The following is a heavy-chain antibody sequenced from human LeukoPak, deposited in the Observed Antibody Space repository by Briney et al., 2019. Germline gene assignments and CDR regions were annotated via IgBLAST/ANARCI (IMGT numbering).Heavy chain of an antibody. CDR2: IYTSGST. CDR3: ARHGPADSRSYPLDY. Sequence: SQTLSLTCTVSGGPISSGSYYWSWIRQPAGKGLEWIGRIYTSGSTNYNPSLKSRVTISVDTSKNQFSLKLSSVTAADTAVYYCARHGPADSRSYPLDYWGQGTLVTVSS. CDR1: GGPISSGSYY. J-gene: IGHJ4*02. D-gene: IGHD3-10*01. V-gene: IGHV4-61*02.